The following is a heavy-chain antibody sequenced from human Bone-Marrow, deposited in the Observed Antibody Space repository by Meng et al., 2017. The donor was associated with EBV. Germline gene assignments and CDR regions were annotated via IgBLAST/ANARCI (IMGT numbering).Heavy chain of an antibody. D-gene: IGHD3-10*01. Sequence: GELVQSGAGVKKPGSSGKVPCWTSGGTFRSDAVSWVRQAPGQGLEWMGGLIPMSDAPHYAQKFQGRVTITADESTSTHYMHLSGLTSDDTAVYYCASESGRGFTPDYWGQGTLVTVSS. CDR3: ASESGRGFTPDY. CDR1: GGTFRSDA. V-gene: IGHV1-69*01. J-gene: IGHJ4*02. CDR2: LIPMSDAP.